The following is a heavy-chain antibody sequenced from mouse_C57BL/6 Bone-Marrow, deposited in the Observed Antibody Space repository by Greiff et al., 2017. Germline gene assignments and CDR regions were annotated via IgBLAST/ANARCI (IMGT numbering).Heavy chain of an antibody. CDR3: TRDGGLPH. CDR2: ISSGGVYI. D-gene: IGHD2-2*01. J-gene: IGHJ2*01. CDR1: GFTFSSYA. Sequence: EVKVVESGAGLVKPGGSLKLSCAASGFTFSSYAMSWVRQTPEKRLEWVAYISSGGVYISYADTVQGRFTISRDNARNTLYLQMCSLKAEDTAIYYCTRDGGLPHWGQGTTLTVSS. V-gene: IGHV5-9-1*02.